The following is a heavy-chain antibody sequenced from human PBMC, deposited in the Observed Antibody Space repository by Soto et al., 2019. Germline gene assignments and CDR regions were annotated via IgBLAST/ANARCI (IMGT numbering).Heavy chain of an antibody. V-gene: IGHV3-30*18. CDR1: GYTFSTFG. CDR2: MSYDGRNE. CDR3: TKEMGSAVRFES. J-gene: IGHJ4*02. Sequence: QVQLVESGGAVVQPGRSLRLSCVGSGYTFSTFGMHWVRQAPGKGLEWVAVMSYDGRNEYYADSVRGRFTISRDNSNNTLYLRVKRLGAEDTAMYYCTKEMGSAVRFESWGQGTLVTVSS. D-gene: IGHD2-8*01.